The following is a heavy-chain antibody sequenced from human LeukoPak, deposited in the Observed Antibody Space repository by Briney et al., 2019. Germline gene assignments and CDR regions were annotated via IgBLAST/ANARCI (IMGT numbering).Heavy chain of an antibody. CDR1: GFTFSNYA. Sequence: GGSLRLSCVASGFTFSNYAMSWVRQAPGKGLEWVSSSGGAYYADSLKGRFTSSRDNSKNTLYMQMNSLRAEDTAIYYCAKVPYSDYGSGRPPFMDVWGQGTTVAVS. D-gene: IGHD3-10*01. V-gene: IGHV3-23*01. J-gene: IGHJ6*02. CDR3: AKVPYSDYGSGRPPFMDV. CDR2: SGGA.